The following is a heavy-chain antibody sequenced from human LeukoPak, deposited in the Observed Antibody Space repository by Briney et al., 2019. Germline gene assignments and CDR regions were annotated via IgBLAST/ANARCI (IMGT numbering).Heavy chain of an antibody. CDR2: IYTSGST. D-gene: IGHD4-23*01. J-gene: IGHJ3*02. CDR3: ARDPWSYGGTHIRNAFDI. Sequence: SETLCLTCTVSGGSISSGSYYWSWIRQPAGKGLEWIGRIYTSGSTNYNPSLKSRVTISVDTSKNQFSLKLSSVTAADTAVYYCARDPWSYGGTHIRNAFDIWGQGTMVTVSS. CDR1: GGSISSGSYY. V-gene: IGHV4-61*02.